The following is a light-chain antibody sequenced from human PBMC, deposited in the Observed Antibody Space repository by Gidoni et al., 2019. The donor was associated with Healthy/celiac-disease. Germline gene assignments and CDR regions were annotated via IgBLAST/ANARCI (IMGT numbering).Light chain of an antibody. V-gene: IGKV3-15*01. J-gene: IGKJ1*01. Sequence: EIVMTQSPATLSVSPGERATLSCRASQSVSSNLAWYQQKPGQAPRLLIYGASTRATGIPARFSGSGSGTEFTLTISSLQSEDFAVYYCQQYNNWPPWTFXQXTKVDIK. CDR1: QSVSSN. CDR2: GAS. CDR3: QQYNNWPPWT.